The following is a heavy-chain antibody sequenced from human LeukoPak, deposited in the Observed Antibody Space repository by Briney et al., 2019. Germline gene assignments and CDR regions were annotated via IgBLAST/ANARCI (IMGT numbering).Heavy chain of an antibody. CDR1: GYSIRLGYY. CDR3: ARGSSGWFSTGFDY. V-gene: IGHV4-38-2*02. Sequence: SETLSLTCSVSGYSIRLGYYWGWVRQPPRKGLEWIGSIYHSGTTYYNPSLKSRVTISMDTPKNQFSLILSSVTAADTAVYYCARGSSGWFSTGFDYWGQGTLVTVSS. D-gene: IGHD6-19*01. J-gene: IGHJ4*01. CDR2: IYHSGTT.